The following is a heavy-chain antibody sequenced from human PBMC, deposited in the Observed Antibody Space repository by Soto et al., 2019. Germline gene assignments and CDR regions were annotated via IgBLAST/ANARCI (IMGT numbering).Heavy chain of an antibody. J-gene: IGHJ4*02. Sequence: HPXGSLRLSCSASGFTFSSYDMHWIRQGPGKGLEWVSAIGTAGDTNYAGSVKGRFTISRENAKNSLYLQMNSLRAGDTAIYFCARAIGPTLFDYWGQGTLVTVSS. CDR3: ARAIGPTLFDY. V-gene: IGHV3-13*04. D-gene: IGHD3-22*01. CDR2: IGTAGDT. CDR1: GFTFSSYD.